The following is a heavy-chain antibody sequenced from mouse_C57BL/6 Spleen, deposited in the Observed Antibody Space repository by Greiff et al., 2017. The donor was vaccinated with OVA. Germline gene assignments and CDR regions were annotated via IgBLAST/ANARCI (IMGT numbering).Heavy chain of an antibody. J-gene: IGHJ2*01. Sequence: DVKLVESGGGLVKPGGSLKLSCAASGFTFSDYGMHWVRQAPEKGLEWVAYISSGSSTLYYADTVKGRFTISRDNAKNTLFLQMTSLRSEDTAMYYCASLFYGNYFDYWGQGTTLTVSS. CDR1: GFTFSDYG. D-gene: IGHD2-1*01. CDR3: ASLFYGNYFDY. V-gene: IGHV5-17*01. CDR2: ISSGSSTL.